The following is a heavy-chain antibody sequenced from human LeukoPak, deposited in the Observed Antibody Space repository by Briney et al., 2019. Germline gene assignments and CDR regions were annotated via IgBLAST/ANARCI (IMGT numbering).Heavy chain of an antibody. V-gene: IGHV3-30*18. J-gene: IGHJ6*02. CDR1: GFTFSSYG. D-gene: IGHD3-10*01. CDR3: AKGPKFYGSGSYGYQARGYGMDV. Sequence: GGSLRLSCAASGFTFSSYGMHWVRQAPGKGLEWVAVISYDGSNKYYADSVKGRFTISRDNSKNTLYLQMNSLRAEDTAVYYCAKGPKFYGSGSYGYQARGYGMDVWGQGTTVTVSS. CDR2: ISYDGSNK.